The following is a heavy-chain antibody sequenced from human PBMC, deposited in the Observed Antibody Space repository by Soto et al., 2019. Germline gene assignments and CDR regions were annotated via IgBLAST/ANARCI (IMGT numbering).Heavy chain of an antibody. CDR2: TNHSASS. D-gene: IGHD3-22*01. CDR1: GGSFTDYY. J-gene: IGHJ6*02. V-gene: IGHV4-34*01. Sequence: QVQLRQWGAGLLKPSETLVLTCAVSGGSFTDYYWGWIRQSPGKGLEWIGETNHSASSTYNPSLASRVTSLVDTSKKQFSLRLTSVTAADTAMYYCARGEYDSSGLYSWAPLGFDVWGQGTTVTVSS. CDR3: ARGEYDSSGLYSWAPLGFDV.